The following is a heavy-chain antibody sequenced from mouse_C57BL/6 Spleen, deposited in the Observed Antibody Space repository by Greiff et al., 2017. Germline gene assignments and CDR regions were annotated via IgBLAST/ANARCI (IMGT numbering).Heavy chain of an antibody. D-gene: IGHD1-1*01. Sequence: VQLQQPGAELVRPGTSVKLSCKASGYTFTSYWMHWVKQRPGQGLEWIGVIDPSDSYTNYNQKFKGKATLTVDTSSSTAYMQLSSLTSEDSAVYYCARIDYGRSYVGFDYWGQGTTLTVS. V-gene: IGHV1-59*01. CDR1: GYTFTSYW. CDR3: ARIDYGRSYVGFDY. J-gene: IGHJ2*01. CDR2: IDPSDSYT.